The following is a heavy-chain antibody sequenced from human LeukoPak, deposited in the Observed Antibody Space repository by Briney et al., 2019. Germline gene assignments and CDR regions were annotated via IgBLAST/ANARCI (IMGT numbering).Heavy chain of an antibody. CDR2: IIPILGIA. Sequence: SVKVSCKASGGTFSSYAISWVRQAPGQGLEWMGRIIPILGIANYAQKFQGRVTITADKSTSTAYMELSSLRSEDTAVYYCARDTVWGVTASPDENYGMDVWGQGTTVTVSS. CDR3: ARDTVWGVTASPDENYGMDV. D-gene: IGHD3-16*01. J-gene: IGHJ6*02. V-gene: IGHV1-69*04. CDR1: GGTFSSYA.